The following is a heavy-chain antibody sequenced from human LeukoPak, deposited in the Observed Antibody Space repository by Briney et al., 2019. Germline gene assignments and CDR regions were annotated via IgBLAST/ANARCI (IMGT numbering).Heavy chain of an antibody. CDR2: VILQGGT. D-gene: IGHD3-16*02. CDR3: AREGGSYRPLDY. J-gene: IGHJ4*02. Sequence: SETLSLTCDVSGGSITLTNYWTGVRQPPGKGLDWIGEVILQGGTNYNPSLLRRDAISVDTSANHVYLQMTAVTAADTAVYYCAREGGSYRPLDYSGQGTLVTVSS. CDR1: GGSITLTNY. V-gene: IGHV4-4*02.